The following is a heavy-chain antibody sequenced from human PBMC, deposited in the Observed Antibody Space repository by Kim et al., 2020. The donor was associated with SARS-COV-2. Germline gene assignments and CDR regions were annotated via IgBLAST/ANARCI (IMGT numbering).Heavy chain of an antibody. J-gene: IGHJ4*02. CDR1: GGTFSSYA. Sequence: SVKVSCKASGGTFSSYAISWVRQAPGQGLEWMGRIIPILGIANYAQKFQGRVTITADKSTSTAYMELSSLRSEDTAVYYCARGDGGYDIDVDFDYWGQGTLVTVSS. V-gene: IGHV1-69*04. CDR3: ARGDGGYDIDVDFDY. CDR2: IIPILGIA. D-gene: IGHD5-12*01.